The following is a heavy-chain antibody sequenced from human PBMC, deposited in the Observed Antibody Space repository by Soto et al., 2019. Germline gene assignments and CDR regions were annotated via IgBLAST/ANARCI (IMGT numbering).Heavy chain of an antibody. CDR3: AREHIVVVTAISHASDI. Sequence: ASVKVSCKASGYTFTSYYMHWVRQAPGQGLEWMGIINPSGGSTSYAQKFQGRVTMTRDTSTSTAYMELSSLRSEDTAVYYCAREHIVVVTAISHASDIWGQGTMVTDSS. D-gene: IGHD2-21*02. CDR1: GYTFTSYY. V-gene: IGHV1-46*01. CDR2: INPSGGST. J-gene: IGHJ3*02.